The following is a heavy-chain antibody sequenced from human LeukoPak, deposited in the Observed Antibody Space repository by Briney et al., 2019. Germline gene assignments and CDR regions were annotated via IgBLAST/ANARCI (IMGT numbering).Heavy chain of an antibody. J-gene: IGHJ4*02. CDR3: ARVFAAAAYPFDY. V-gene: IGHV1-18*01. D-gene: IGHD6-13*01. CDR1: GYTFTSYG. Sequence: ASVKVSCKASGYTFTSYGISWVRQAPGQGLEWMGWISAYNGNTNYAQKLQGRVTMTRDTSTSTVYMELSSLRSEDTAVYYCARVFAAAAYPFDYWGQGTLVTVSS. CDR2: ISAYNGNT.